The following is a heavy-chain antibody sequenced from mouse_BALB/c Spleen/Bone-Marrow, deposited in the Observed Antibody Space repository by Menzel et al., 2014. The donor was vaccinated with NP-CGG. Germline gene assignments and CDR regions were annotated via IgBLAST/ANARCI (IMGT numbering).Heavy chain of an antibody. CDR1: GFDFSRYW. D-gene: IGHD1-1*01. J-gene: IGHJ3*01. CDR2: INPDSSTI. V-gene: IGHV4-1*02. CDR3: SRLYYYGNFAY. Sequence: EVQVVESGGGLVQPGGSLKLSCAASGFDFSRYWMSWVRQAPGKGLEWIGEINPDSSTINYTPPLKDKFIISRDNAKNTLYLQMSKVRSEDTALYYCSRLYYYGNFAYWGQGTLVTVSA.